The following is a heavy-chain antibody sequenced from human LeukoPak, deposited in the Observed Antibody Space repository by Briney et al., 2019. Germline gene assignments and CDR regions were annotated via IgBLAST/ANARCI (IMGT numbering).Heavy chain of an antibody. CDR1: GGSFSGYY. CDR3: ARTYSSGWFDY. D-gene: IGHD6-19*01. J-gene: IGHJ4*02. V-gene: IGHV4-34*01. CDR2: INHSGST. Sequence: PSETLSLTCAVYGGSFSGYYWSWLRQPPGKGLEWIGEINHSGSTNYNPSLKSRVTISVDTSKNQFSLKLSSVTAADTAVYYCARTYSSGWFDYWGQGTLVTVSS.